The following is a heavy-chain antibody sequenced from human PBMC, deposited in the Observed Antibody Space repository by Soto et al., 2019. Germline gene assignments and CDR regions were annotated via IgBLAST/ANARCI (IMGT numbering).Heavy chain of an antibody. CDR3: AKQFDLGGLEDY. V-gene: IGHV3-30*18. CDR1: GFTFSDHG. Sequence: GGSLRLSCAASGFTFSDHGMHWVRQAPGKGLEWVAVISHDGNSRYYGDSVKGRFTVSRDNSNNMAYLQMNSLRLKDTAMYYCAKQFDLGGLEDYWGQGTLVTVSS. CDR2: ISHDGNSR. J-gene: IGHJ4*02. D-gene: IGHD1-1*01.